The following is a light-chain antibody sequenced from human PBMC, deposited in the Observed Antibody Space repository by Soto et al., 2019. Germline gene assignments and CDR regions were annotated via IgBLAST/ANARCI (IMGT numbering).Light chain of an antibody. V-gene: IGKV1-33*01. CDR3: QQYDNLILT. CDR2: DAL. Sequence: DLQMTQSPSSLSASVGDRVTITCQASQDISNYLNWYQQKPGKAPKLLIYDALRLETGVPSRFSGSGSGTHFALTISNLQPEDFATYYCQQYDNLILTFGPGTKVDIK. J-gene: IGKJ3*01. CDR1: QDISNY.